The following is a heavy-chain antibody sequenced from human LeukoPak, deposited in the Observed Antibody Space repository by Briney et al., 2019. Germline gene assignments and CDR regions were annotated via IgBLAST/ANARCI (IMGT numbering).Heavy chain of an antibody. CDR2: INPNSGGT. CDR1: GYTFTGYY. J-gene: IGHJ5*02. CDR3: AREAGIDADWFDP. V-gene: IGHV1-2*02. D-gene: IGHD3-9*01. Sequence: ASVKVSCKASGYTFTGYYMHWVRQAPGHGLEWMGWINPNSGGTNYAQKFQGRVTMTRDTSISTAYMELSRLRSDDTAVYYCAREAGIDADWFDPWGQGTLVTVSS.